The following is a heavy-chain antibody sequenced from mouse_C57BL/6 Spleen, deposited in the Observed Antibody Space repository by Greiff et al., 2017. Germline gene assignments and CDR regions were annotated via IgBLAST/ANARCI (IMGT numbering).Heavy chain of an antibody. CDR1: GFTFSDYG. D-gene: IGHD2-4*01. Sequence: DVHLVESGGGLVKPGGSLKLSCAASGFTFSDYGMHWVRQAPEKGLEWVAYISSGSSTIYYADTVKGRFTISRDNAKNTLFLQMTSLRSEDTAMYYCARSYYDSYYFDYWGQGTTLTVSS. CDR3: ARSYYDSYYFDY. J-gene: IGHJ2*01. CDR2: ISSGSSTI. V-gene: IGHV5-17*01.